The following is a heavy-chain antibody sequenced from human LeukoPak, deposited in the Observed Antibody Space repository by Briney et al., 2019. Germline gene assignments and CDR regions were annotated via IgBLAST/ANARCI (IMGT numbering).Heavy chain of an antibody. D-gene: IGHD5-18*01. CDR3: ARYENLKTAMVTWGPAAGFDY. V-gene: IGHV4-39*01. J-gene: IGHJ4*02. CDR2: IYYSGST. Sequence: SETLSLTCTVSGGSISSSSYYWGWIRQPPGKGLEWIGSIYYSGSTYYNPSLKSRVTISVDTSKNQFSLKLSSVTAADTAVYYCARYENLKTAMVTWGPAAGFDYWGQGTLVTVSS. CDR1: GGSISSSSYY.